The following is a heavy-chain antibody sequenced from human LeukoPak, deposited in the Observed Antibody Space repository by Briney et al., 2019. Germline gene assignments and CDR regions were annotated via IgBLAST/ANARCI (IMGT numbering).Heavy chain of an antibody. CDR2: IYYIGTT. CDR3: ARGGFESCSAGSCLLGNY. V-gene: IGHV4-59*01. Sequence: PSETLSLTCTVSRGSTSPYYWSWIRQSPGKGLEWIGYIYYIGTTNYNPSLQSRVTMSVDTSTNQFTLNLASVTAADTAVYYCARGGFESCSAGSCLLGNYWGQGILVAVSS. J-gene: IGHJ4*02. CDR1: RGSTSPYY. D-gene: IGHD2-15*01.